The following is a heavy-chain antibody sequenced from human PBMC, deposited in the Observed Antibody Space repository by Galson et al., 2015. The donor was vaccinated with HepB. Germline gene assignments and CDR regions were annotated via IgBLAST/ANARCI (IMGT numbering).Heavy chain of an antibody. D-gene: IGHD1-1*01. Sequence: SETLSLTCAVYGGSFSGYYWSWIRQPPGKGLEWIGEINHSGSTNYDPSLKSRVTISVDTSKNQFSLKLSSVTAADTAVYYCARGSGDGTADYWGQGTLVTVSS. J-gene: IGHJ4*02. V-gene: IGHV4-34*01. CDR1: GGSFSGYY. CDR2: INHSGST. CDR3: ARGSGDGTADY.